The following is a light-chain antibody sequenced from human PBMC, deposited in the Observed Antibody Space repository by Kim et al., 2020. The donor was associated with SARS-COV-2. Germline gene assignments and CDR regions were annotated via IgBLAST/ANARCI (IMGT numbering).Light chain of an antibody. CDR2: KTS. V-gene: IGKV1-5*03. CDR1: QSFSTW. Sequence: ASVGDRVTITCRASQSFSTWLAWFQQKPGQAPKLLIYKTSSSESGVPSRFSGSGSGTEFTLTISSLLPDDFATYYCQQYASYPWTFGQGTKVEIK. CDR3: QQYASYPWT. J-gene: IGKJ1*01.